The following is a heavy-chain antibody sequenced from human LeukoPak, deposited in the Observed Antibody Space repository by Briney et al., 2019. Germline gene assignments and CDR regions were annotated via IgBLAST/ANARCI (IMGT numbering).Heavy chain of an antibody. D-gene: IGHD6-13*01. CDR3: ARALSAGYSSSWRFVYFDY. CDR1: GGSFSGYY. J-gene: IGHJ4*02. V-gene: IGHV4-34*01. Sequence: KPSETLSLTCAVYGGSFSGYYWSWIRQPPGKGLEWIGEINHSGSTNYNPSLKSRVTISVDTSKNQFSLKLSSVTAADTAVYYCARALSAGYSSSWRFVYFDYWGQGTLVTVSS. CDR2: INHSGST.